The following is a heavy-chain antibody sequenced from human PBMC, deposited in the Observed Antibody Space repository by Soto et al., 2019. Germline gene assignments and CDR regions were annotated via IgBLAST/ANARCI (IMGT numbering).Heavy chain of an antibody. Sequence: GGSLRLSCSVSGFTFSNAWMSWVRQAPGKGLEWVFRIKSKTAGGKTDYAAPVKGRFSISRDDSKNSLSLQMNRLKTEDTAVYYCATDTGRDSGNVNDYRYYGMNXWGQGTTFTVS. CDR1: GFTFSNAW. CDR2: IKSKTAGGKT. D-gene: IGHD3-16*01. J-gene: IGHJ6*02. CDR3: ATDTGRDSGNVNDYRYYGMNX. V-gene: IGHV3-15*01.